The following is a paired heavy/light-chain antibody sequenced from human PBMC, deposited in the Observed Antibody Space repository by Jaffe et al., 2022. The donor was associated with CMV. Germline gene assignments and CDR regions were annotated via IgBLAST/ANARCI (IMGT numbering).Light chain of an antibody. CDR3: GSWDDNLNGWL. V-gene: IGLV1-44*01. Sequence: QSVLTQPPSASGTPGQRVTISCSGSNSNIENNVVNWYQHLPGTAPKLLIFGDNQRPSGVPDRFSGSKSGTSASLAISGLQSEDEADYYCGSWDDNLNGWLFGGGTKLTVL. CDR2: GDN. CDR1: NSNIENNV. J-gene: IGLJ3*02.
Heavy chain of an antibody. CDR3: ARAGWFGTYPNPFDF. D-gene: IGHD3-16*01. J-gene: IGHJ4*02. V-gene: IGHV3-43*01. Sequence: EVQLVESGGAAIQPGGSLRLSCVASGFNFAGYSFHWVRQAPGKGLEWLSYLSWDGESTYSADFVKGRFTISRDNNENSLYLQMNSLRAEDTALYYCARAGWFGTYPNPFDFWGQGTPVTVS. CDR2: LSWDGEST. CDR1: GFNFAGYS.